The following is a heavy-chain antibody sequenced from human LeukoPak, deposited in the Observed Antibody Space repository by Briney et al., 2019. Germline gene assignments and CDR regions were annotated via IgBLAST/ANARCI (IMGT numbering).Heavy chain of an antibody. D-gene: IGHD2-15*01. CDR1: GFVFSNHW. Sequence: GGSLRLSCAASGFVFSNHWVTWVRQAPGKGLEWVANINERGSESYYADYVKGRFTISRDNTKKSLFLQLNSLGVEDTATYYCAKDYSFSNFNWGQGTLVTVSS. V-gene: IGHV3-7*01. CDR2: INERGSES. J-gene: IGHJ4*02. CDR3: AKDYSFSNFN.